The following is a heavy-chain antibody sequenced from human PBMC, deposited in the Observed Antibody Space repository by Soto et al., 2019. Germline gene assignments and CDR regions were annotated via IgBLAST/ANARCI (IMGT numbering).Heavy chain of an antibody. Sequence: QVQVVQSGDEVKKPGASVKVSCKASGYTFTNYGFSWVRQAPGQGLEWMGWISGYNGNTEYAEKFQGRVTMTTDTTKSTAHTELRGLRADGSVVYYCARECHAPYYYHGMDVWGQGTAVTVSS. CDR1: GYTFTNYG. V-gene: IGHV1-18*01. CDR3: ARECHAPYYYHGMDV. CDR2: ISGYNGNT. J-gene: IGHJ6*02.